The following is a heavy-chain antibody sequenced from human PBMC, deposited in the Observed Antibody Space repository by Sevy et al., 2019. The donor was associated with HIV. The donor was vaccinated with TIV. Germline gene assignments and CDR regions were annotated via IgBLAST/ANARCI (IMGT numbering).Heavy chain of an antibody. J-gene: IGHJ6*02. CDR3: ARPHRQITMVRGVITDYYYYGMDV. Sequence: GGSLRLSCAASGFTFSSYAMHWVRQAPGKGLEWVAVISYDGSNKYDADSVKGRFTISRDNSKNTLYLQMNSLRAEDTAVYYCARPHRQITMVRGVITDYYYYGMDVWGQGTTVTVSS. CDR1: GFTFSSYA. V-gene: IGHV3-30*04. D-gene: IGHD3-10*01. CDR2: ISYDGSNK.